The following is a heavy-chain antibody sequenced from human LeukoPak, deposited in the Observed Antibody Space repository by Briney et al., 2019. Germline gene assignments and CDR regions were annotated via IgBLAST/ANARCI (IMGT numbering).Heavy chain of an antibody. D-gene: IGHD6-13*01. CDR2: IYSGGST. V-gene: IGHV3-66*01. J-gene: IGHJ3*02. CDR3: ASPYSSSWDGLGAFDI. Sequence: GGSLRLSCAASGFTVSSNFMSWVRQAPGKGLEWVSVIYSGGSTYYADSVKGRFTISRDNSKNTLYLQMNSLRAEDTAVYYCASPYSSSWDGLGAFDIWGQGTMVTVSS. CDR1: GFTVSSNF.